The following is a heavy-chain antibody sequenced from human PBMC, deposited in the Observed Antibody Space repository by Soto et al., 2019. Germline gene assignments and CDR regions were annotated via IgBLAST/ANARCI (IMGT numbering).Heavy chain of an antibody. Sequence: GSMRLSCAASGFTFSSYAMHWVRQAPGKGLEWVAVISYDGSNEYYADSVKGRFTISRDNSKNTLYLQMNSLRAEDTAVYYCARGFYIDWGQGTLVTVSS. CDR1: GFTFSSYA. V-gene: IGHV3-30-3*01. J-gene: IGHJ4*02. CDR3: ARGFYID. CDR2: ISYDGSNE.